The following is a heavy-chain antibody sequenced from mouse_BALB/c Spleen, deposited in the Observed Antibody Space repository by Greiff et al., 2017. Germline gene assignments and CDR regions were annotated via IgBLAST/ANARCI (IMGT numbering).Heavy chain of an antibody. D-gene: IGHD2-14*01. CDR2: ISSGGST. CDR3: AREVCYRYSYFDY. J-gene: IGHJ2*01. CDR1: GFTFSSYA. V-gene: IGHV5-6-5*01. Sequence: EVKLVESGGGLVKPGGSLKLSCAASGFTFSSYAMSWVRQTPEKRLEWVASISSGGSTYYPDSVKGRFTISRDNARNILYLQMSSLRSEDTAMYYCAREVCYRYSYFDYWGQGTTLTVSS.